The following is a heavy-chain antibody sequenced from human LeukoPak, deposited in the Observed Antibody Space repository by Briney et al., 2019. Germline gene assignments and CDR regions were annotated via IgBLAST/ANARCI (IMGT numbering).Heavy chain of an antibody. CDR2: ISGSGGST. V-gene: IGHV3-23*01. D-gene: IGHD3-10*01. CDR1: GFTFSSYA. J-gene: IGHJ6*03. CDR3: AKDKRMVRGSGSYYSNPYYYYYMDV. Sequence: PGGSLRLSCAASGFTFSSYAMSWVRQAPGKGLEWVSAISGSGGSTYYADSVKGRFTISRDNSKNTLYLQMNSLRAEDTAVYYCAKDKRMVRGSGSYYSNPYYYYYMDVWGKGTTVTISS.